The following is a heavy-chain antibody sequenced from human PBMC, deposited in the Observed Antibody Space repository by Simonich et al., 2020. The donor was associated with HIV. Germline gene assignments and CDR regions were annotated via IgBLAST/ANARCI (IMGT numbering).Heavy chain of an antibody. CDR1: GFTFDDYA. J-gene: IGHJ4*02. V-gene: IGHV3-9*03. CDR2: ISWNSGSI. Sequence: EVQLVESGGGLVQPGRSLRLSCAASGFTFDDYAMHWVRQAPGKVLEWGSGISWNSGSIGYADSVKGRFTISRDNAKNSLYLQMNSLRAEDMALYYCAKDRYSSSSGSFDYWGQGTLVTVSS. CDR3: AKDRYSSSSGSFDY. D-gene: IGHD6-6*01.